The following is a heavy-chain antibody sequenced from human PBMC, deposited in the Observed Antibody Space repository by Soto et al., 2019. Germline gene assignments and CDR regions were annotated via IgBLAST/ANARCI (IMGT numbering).Heavy chain of an antibody. CDR1: GFSFSTST. V-gene: IGHV3-30-3*01. D-gene: IGHD3-22*01. CDR3: AGVRPGDNGYPFFDY. J-gene: IGHJ4*02. Sequence: GGSLRLSCAASGFSFSTSTMHCVRVTAGKGLEWVALVSDYGSNADYADSVQGRFTISRDNSKNTLFLQMDSLRPEDTAIYYCAGVRPGDNGYPFFDYWGQGTLVTVSS. CDR2: VSDYGSNA.